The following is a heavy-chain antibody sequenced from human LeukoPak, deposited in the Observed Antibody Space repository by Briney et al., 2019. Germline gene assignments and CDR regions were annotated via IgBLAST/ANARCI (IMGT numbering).Heavy chain of an antibody. V-gene: IGHV1-18*01. D-gene: IGHD6-13*01. J-gene: IGHJ5*02. CDR3: ARDRRYSSSWYQASRFDP. CDR1: GYTFTSYG. Sequence: ASVKVSCKASGYTFTSYGISWVRQAPGQGLEWMGWISAYNGNTNYAQKLQGRVTMTTDTSTSTAYMELRSLRSDDTAVYYCARDRRYSSSWYQASRFDPWGQGTLVTVSS. CDR2: ISAYNGNT.